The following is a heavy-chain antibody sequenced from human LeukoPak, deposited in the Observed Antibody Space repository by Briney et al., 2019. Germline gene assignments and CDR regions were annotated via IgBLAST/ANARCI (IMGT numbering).Heavy chain of an antibody. CDR2: INHSGST. CDR3: ARGLNPDY. CDR1: GGSFSGYY. J-gene: IGHJ4*02. V-gene: IGHV4-34*01. Sequence: SETLSLTCAVYGGSFSGYYWSWIRQPPGKGLEWIGEINHSGSTNYNPSLKSRVTISVDTSKSQFSLKLSSVTAADTAVHYCARGLNPDYWGQGTLVTVSP.